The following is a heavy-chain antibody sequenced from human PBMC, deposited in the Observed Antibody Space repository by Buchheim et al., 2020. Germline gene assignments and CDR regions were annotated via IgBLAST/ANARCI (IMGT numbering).Heavy chain of an antibody. V-gene: IGHV3-7*01. CDR3: ARDNLYYYDSSGYYSFDY. D-gene: IGHD3-22*01. CDR1: GFTFSSYW. J-gene: IGHJ4*02. Sequence: EVQLVESGGGLVQPGGSLRLSCAASGFTFSSYWMSWVRQAPGKGLEWVANIKQDGSEKYYVDSVKGRFTISRDNAKNSLYLPMNSLRAEDTAVYYCARDNLYYYDSSGYYSFDYWGQGTL. CDR2: IKQDGSEK.